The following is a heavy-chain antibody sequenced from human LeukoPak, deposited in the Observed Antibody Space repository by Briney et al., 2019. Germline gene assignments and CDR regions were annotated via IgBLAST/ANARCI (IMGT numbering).Heavy chain of an antibody. J-gene: IGHJ4*02. CDR3: ARWLELMRNFDW. CDR1: AFTFSDYW. Sequence: PAVSLRLSCVVSAFTFSDYWMSWVRQAPGKGLEGVANIKQDGSDKDYVDALKGRFIISRDNAKNSLYLQMNSLRAEDTAVYYCARWLELMRNFDWWGQGTLVTVSS. V-gene: IGHV3-7*01. CDR2: IKQDGSDK. D-gene: IGHD5-24*01.